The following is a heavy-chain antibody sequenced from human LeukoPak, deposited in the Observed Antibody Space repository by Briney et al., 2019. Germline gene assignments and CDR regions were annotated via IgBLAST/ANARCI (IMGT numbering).Heavy chain of an antibody. CDR2: INHSGST. CDR3: ARGRSSGWRLIDY. V-gene: IGHV4-39*07. Sequence: SETLSLTCTVSGGSIRSSYYYWGWIRQPPGKGLEWIGEINHSGSTNYNPSLKSRVTISVDTSKNQFSLKLSSVTAADTAVYYCARGRSSGWRLIDYWGQGTLVTVSS. CDR1: GGSIRSSYYY. J-gene: IGHJ4*02. D-gene: IGHD6-19*01.